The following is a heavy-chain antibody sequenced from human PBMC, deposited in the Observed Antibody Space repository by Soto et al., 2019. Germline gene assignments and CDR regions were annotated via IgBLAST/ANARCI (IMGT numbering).Heavy chain of an antibody. CDR2: ISYDGSNK. D-gene: IGHD3-22*01. V-gene: IGHV3-30*18. Sequence: QVQLVESGGGVVQPGRSLRLSCAASGFTFSSYGMHWVRQAPGKGLEWVAVISYDGSNKYYADSVKGRFTISRDNSKNTLYLQMNSLRAEDTAVYYCAKDDDSSGYLDYWGQGPLVTVSS. J-gene: IGHJ4*02. CDR1: GFTFSSYG. CDR3: AKDDDSSGYLDY.